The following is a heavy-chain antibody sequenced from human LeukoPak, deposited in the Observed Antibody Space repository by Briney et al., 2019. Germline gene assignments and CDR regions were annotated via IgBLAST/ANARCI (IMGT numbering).Heavy chain of an antibody. J-gene: IGHJ5*02. CDR3: ARDADYDILTGQGLNWFDP. V-gene: IGHV1-46*01. CDR2: INPSGGGT. CDR1: GYTFTSYY. Sequence: ASVKVSCKASGYTFTSYYMHWVRQAPGQGLEWMGIINPSGGGTSYAQKFKGRATMTRDMSTSTVYMELSSLRSEDTAVYYCARDADYDILTGQGLNWFDPWGQGTLVTVSS. D-gene: IGHD3-9*01.